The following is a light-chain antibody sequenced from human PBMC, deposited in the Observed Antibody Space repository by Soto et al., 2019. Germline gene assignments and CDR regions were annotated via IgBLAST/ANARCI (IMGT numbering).Light chain of an antibody. J-gene: IGKJ5*01. CDR2: GAS. CDR1: QSVSSN. Sequence: EILMTQSPATLSVSPGERATLSCRASQSVSSNLAWYQQKPGQAPRLLIYGASTRATGIPARFSGSGSGTEFNLTISSLQSEDFAVYYCQQYNTWPPLTFGQGTRLEIK. CDR3: QQYNTWPPLT. V-gene: IGKV3-15*01.